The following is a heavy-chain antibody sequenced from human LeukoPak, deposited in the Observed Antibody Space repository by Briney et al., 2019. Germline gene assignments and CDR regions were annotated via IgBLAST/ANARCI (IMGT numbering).Heavy chain of an antibody. Sequence: GESLQISCKGSGYSFTTYWIGWVRQMPGKGLEWMGVIYPGDSDTRYSPSFQGQVTISADKSISTAYLQWSSLKDSDTAMYYCARRGLYCSSTNCYDYWGQGTLVTVSS. D-gene: IGHD2-2*01. V-gene: IGHV5-51*01. CDR1: GYSFTTYW. CDR3: ARRGLYCSSTNCYDY. CDR2: IYPGDSDT. J-gene: IGHJ4*02.